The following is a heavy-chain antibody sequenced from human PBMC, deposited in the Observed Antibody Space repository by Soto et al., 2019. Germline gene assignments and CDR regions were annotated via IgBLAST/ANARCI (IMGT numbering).Heavy chain of an antibody. CDR2: IFWNDET. Sequence: QVTLKESGPVLVKPTETLTLTCTVSGFSLSNARMGVSWIRQPPGKALEWLAHIFWNDETAYSTSLKTRLTIPKDTSKTQVVLTRANMDPADTATYYCARTVARMDLDNWGQGTLVTVSS. V-gene: IGHV2-26*02. D-gene: IGHD2-8*01. CDR1: GFSLSNARMG. J-gene: IGHJ4*02. CDR3: ARTVARMDLDN.